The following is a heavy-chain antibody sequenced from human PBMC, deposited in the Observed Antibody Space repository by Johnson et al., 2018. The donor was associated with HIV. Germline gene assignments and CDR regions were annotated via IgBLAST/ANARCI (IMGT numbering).Heavy chain of an antibody. CDR3: AKLRAVIITTDAFDI. D-gene: IGHD3-22*01. CDR1: GFTFDDYA. V-gene: IGHV3-9*01. CDR2: LSWIRGSI. Sequence: VQLVESGGGLVQPGRSLRLSCAASGFTFDDYAMHWVRPATGKGLELFSVLSWIRGSIVYAASVMGRFTISRDNAKDSLYLQMNSLRAEDTALYYCAKLRAVIITTDAFDIWGQGTMVTVSS. J-gene: IGHJ3*02.